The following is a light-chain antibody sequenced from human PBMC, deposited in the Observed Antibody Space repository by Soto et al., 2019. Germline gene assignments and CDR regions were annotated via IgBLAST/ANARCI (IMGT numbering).Light chain of an antibody. V-gene: IGKV3-20*01. CDR3: QLYGIFLCT. CDR1: QRVSGYF. CDR2: GSS. Sequence: EIGMKQSPGTLSVSKGERVTISCRAGQRVSGYFLAWYQQQPGPPPLLLFSGSSCRATGIPDWFSGSGSGTVFPLTISFLQPEDFAVYYCQLYGIFLCTFGQGTNLDIK. J-gene: IGKJ2*02.